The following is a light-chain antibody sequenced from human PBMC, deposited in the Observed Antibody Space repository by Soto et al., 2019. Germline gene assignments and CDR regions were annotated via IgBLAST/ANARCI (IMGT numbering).Light chain of an antibody. CDR2: EVS. CDR1: SSDVGGYNY. J-gene: IGLJ3*02. V-gene: IGLV2-14*01. CDR3: SSYTSSSTRV. Sequence: QSVLTQPASVSGSPGQSITISCTGTSSDVGGYNYVSWYQQHPGKAPKLKIYEVSNRPSGVSNRFSGSKSGNTASLTISALQAEDEADYYCSSYTSSSTRVFGGGTKLTVL.